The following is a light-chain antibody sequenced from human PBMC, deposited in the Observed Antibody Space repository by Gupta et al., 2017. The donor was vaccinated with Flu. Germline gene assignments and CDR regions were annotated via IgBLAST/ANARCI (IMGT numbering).Light chain of an antibody. Sequence: PSFLPASVGDRVTISCRASQGVSSYLAWYQQKNGKAPRLLIYSASTVKTGIPSRFSGSGIGKEFTLTIRSLQPEDFANSACQQCKSEPHTLGEGTKMEIK. CDR2: SAS. CDR3: QQCKSEPHT. J-gene: IGKJ2*01. V-gene: IGKV1-9*01. CDR1: QGVSSY.